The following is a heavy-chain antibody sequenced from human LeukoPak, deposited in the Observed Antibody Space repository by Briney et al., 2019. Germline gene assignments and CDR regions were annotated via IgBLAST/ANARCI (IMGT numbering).Heavy chain of an antibody. CDR1: GFIVGNNY. CDR2: IYGGGAT. J-gene: IGHJ5*02. D-gene: IGHD1-26*01. CDR3: AGDRRENWFDP. V-gene: IGHV3-53*01. Sequence: PGGSLRLPCAASGFIVGNNYVTWVRQAPGKGLEWVSSIYGGGATYYADSVRGRFTVSRDNAKNTVYLQMDSLRGEDTAVYYCAGDRRENWFDPWGQGTLVTVSS.